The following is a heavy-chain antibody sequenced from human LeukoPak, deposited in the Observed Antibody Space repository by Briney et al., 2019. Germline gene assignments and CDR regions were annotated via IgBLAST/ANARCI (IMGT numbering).Heavy chain of an antibody. CDR1: GFTFSSYW. V-gene: IGHV3-74*01. CDR3: ARDSGSGSYSGY. CDR2: INPDGSGT. J-gene: IGHJ4*02. Sequence: GGSLRLSCAASGFTFSSYWMHWVRQGPGKGLVWVSRINPDGSGTSHADSVKGRFTISRDNAKNTLYLQMNSLRAEDTAVYYCARDSGSGSYSGYWGLGALVTVSS. D-gene: IGHD3-10*01.